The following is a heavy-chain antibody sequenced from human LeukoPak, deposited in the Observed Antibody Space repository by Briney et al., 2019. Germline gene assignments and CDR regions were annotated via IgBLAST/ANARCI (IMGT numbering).Heavy chain of an antibody. CDR2: ISGSGGST. Sequence: PGGSLRLSCAASGFTFSSYAMSWVRQAPGKGLEWVSAISGSGGSTYYADSVKGRFTISRDNSKNTLYLQMSSLRAEDTAVYCCAKSGQSVGYDFWSGEPDYYFDYWGQGTLVSVSS. CDR3: AKSGQSVGYDFWSGEPDYYFDY. CDR1: GFTFSSYA. J-gene: IGHJ4*02. V-gene: IGHV3-23*01. D-gene: IGHD3-3*01.